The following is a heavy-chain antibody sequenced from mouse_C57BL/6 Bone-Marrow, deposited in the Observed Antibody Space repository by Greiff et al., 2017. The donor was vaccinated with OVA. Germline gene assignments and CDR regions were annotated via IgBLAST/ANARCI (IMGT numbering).Heavy chain of an antibody. CDR3: AREDYGSSYWYFDV. D-gene: IGHD1-1*01. Sequence: QRVESGPGMVKPSQSLSLTCTVTGYSITSGYDWHWIRHFPGNKLEWMGYISYSGSTNYNPSLKSRISITHDTSKNHFFLKLNSVTTEDTATYYCAREDYGSSYWYFDVWGTGTTVTVSS. CDR1: GYSITSGYD. CDR2: ISYSGST. J-gene: IGHJ1*03. V-gene: IGHV3-1*01.